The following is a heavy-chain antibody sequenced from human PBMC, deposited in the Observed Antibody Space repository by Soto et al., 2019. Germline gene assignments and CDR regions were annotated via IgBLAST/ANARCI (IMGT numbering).Heavy chain of an antibody. D-gene: IGHD4-17*01. V-gene: IGHV5-51*01. CDR2: IHPGDSDT. Sequence: PGESPKISCVGSGFSFSRYTVGWVRQVPGKGLEWMGVIHPGDSDTIYSPSFQGQVTISADKSISTAYLQWSSLKASDTAMYYCTLSYGDSYYYYYGMDVWGQGTTVTVSS. CDR3: TLSYGDSYYYYYGMDV. CDR1: GFSFSRYT. J-gene: IGHJ6*02.